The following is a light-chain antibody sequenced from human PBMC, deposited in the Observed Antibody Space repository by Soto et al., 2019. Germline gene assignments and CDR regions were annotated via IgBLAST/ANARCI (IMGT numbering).Light chain of an antibody. CDR3: QQLTTYPLT. Sequence: DIQLTQSPSFLSASVGDRVTITCRASQGIGRFLVWYQQRPGEAPKLLIYAASTLQSGVPSRFSGSGSGTEFTLTISSLQPEDSATFFCQQLTTYPLTFGGGTKVEIK. J-gene: IGKJ4*01. V-gene: IGKV1-9*01. CDR2: AAS. CDR1: QGIGRF.